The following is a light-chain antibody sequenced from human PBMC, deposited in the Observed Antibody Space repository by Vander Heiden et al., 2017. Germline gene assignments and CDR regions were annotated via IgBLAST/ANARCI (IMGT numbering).Light chain of an antibody. CDR3: QQYNNWPLG. CDR1: QSVSSN. CDR2: GAS. Sequence: EIVMMQSPATLSVSPGERATLSCRASQSVSSNLAWYQQKPGQAPRLLIYGASTRATGIPARFSGSGSGTEFTLTISSLQSEDFAVYYCQQYNNWPLGFGQGTKVEIK. V-gene: IGKV3-15*01. J-gene: IGKJ1*01.